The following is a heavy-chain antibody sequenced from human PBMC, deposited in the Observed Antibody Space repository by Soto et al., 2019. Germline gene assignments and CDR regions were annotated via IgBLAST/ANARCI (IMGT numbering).Heavy chain of an antibody. CDR1: GFSLSSTLTTSGLR. CDR3: ARQYDSYNFDS. Sequence: QITLKESGPTLVKPTQTLTLTCTFSGFSLSSTLTTSGLRVGWIRQPPGKAREWLALIYWDDDKRYSPSLKSRLTSTKDTSKNQVFLTMTNMDPLDTATYYCARQYDSYNFDSWGQGTLVTVSS. D-gene: IGHD2-21*01. J-gene: IGHJ4*02. CDR2: IYWDDDK. V-gene: IGHV2-5*02.